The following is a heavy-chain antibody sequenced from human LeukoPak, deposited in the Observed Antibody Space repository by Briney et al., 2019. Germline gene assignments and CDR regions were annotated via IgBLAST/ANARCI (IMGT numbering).Heavy chain of an antibody. CDR1: GFDLSTYE. V-gene: IGHV3-48*03. J-gene: IGHJ5*02. CDR3: ARGDPHADL. CDR2: ITISGHTK. Sequence: GGSLRLSCAASGFDLSTYEMNWVRQAPGKGLEWIADITISGHTKNYAGSVKGRFTISRDNARTSLYLQMNSLRVEDTGVYYCARGDPHADLWGQGTLVTVSS.